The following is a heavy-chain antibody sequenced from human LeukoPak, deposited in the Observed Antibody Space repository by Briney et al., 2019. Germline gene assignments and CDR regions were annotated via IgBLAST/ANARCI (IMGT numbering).Heavy chain of an antibody. D-gene: IGHD1-1*01. Sequence: GESLKISCKGSGYSFNTYWIAWVRQVPGKGLGCLGIIYPADSDTRYSPSFQGQVTISADKSITTAYLQWSSLKASDTAIYYCARRDWNGQYYFDYWGQGTLVIVSS. CDR3: ARRDWNGQYYFDY. V-gene: IGHV5-51*01. CDR1: GYSFNTYW. J-gene: IGHJ4*02. CDR2: IYPADSDT.